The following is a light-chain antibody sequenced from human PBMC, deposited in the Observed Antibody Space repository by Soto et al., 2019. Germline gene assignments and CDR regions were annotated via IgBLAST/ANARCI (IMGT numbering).Light chain of an antibody. CDR1: QAVASRD. J-gene: IGKJ1*01. Sequence: EIVLTQSPGTLSLCPGESATLSCMASQAVASRDLAWYQQKPGQAPRLLIYGASSRATGIPNRFSGSGSGTDLTLTISRLEPEDFAVYYCQQYGNSPQTFGQGTKVDIK. CDR2: GAS. CDR3: QQYGNSPQT. V-gene: IGKV3-20*01.